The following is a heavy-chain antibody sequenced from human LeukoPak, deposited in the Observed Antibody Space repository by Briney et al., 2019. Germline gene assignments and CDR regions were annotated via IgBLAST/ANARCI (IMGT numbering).Heavy chain of an antibody. V-gene: IGHV1-46*01. CDR2: TDPIGGST. J-gene: IGHJ5*02. D-gene: IGHD2-2*01. CDR3: ARDLYPAASPGVNWFDP. Sequence: ASVKVPCKASGYTFTNYYIHWVRQAPGQGLEWMGITDPIGGSTNYAQKFQGRVTMTRDTSTSTVYMELSSLRSEDSAVYYCARDLYPAASPGVNWFDPWGQGTLVTVSS. CDR1: GYTFTNYY.